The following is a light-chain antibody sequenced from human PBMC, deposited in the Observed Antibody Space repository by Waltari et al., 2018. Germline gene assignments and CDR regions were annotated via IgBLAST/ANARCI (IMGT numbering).Light chain of an antibody. CDR2: KAS. CDR1: QSISSW. J-gene: IGKJ4*01. Sequence: TCRASQSISSWLAWYQQKPGKAPKLLIHKASSLESGVPSRFSGSGSGTEFTLTISSLQPDDFATYYCQQYNSYRLTFGGGTKVEIK. CDR3: QQYNSYRLT. V-gene: IGKV1-5*03.